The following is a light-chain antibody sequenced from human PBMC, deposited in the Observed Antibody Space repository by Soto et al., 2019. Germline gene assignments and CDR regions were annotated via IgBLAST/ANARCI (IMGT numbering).Light chain of an antibody. CDR3: QQYKSWPIT. CDR1: QSVDTN. Sequence: EIVMTQSPATLSLSPGDTATLSCRASQSVDTNLAWYVQKPGQAPRRLLYGVSTWGTGVTARFSGSRSGTEFTLTISSLQSEDFAIYYWQQYKSWPITFGQGTRLEIK. J-gene: IGKJ5*01. CDR2: GVS. V-gene: IGKV3D-15*01.